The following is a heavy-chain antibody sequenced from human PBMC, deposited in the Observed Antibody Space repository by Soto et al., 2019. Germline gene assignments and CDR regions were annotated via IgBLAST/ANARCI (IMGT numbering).Heavy chain of an antibody. D-gene: IGHD6-6*01. CDR1: GGSISSGDYY. J-gene: IGHJ6*02. Sequence: SETLSLTCTVSGGSISSGDYYCSWIRQPPGKGLEWIGYIYYSGSTYYNPSLKSRVTISVDTSKNQFSLKLSSVTAADTAVYYCARGGIAARPRYYYYGMDVWGQGTTVTVSS. CDR2: IYYSGST. CDR3: ARGGIAARPRYYYYGMDV. V-gene: IGHV4-30-4*01.